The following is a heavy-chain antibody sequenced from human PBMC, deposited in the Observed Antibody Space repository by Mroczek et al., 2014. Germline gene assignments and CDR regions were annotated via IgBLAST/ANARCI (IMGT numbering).Heavy chain of an antibody. CDR3: AREGGSYKNWFDP. V-gene: IGHV4-59*01. J-gene: IGHJ5*02. D-gene: IGHD1-26*01. CDR2: IYYSGST. Sequence: QVQLVESGPGLVKPSETLSLTCTVSGGSISSYYWSWIRQPPGKGLEWIGYIYYSGSTNYNPSLKSRVTISVDTSKNQFSLKLSSVTAADTAVYYCAREGGSYKNWFDPWGQGTLVTVSS. CDR1: GGSISSYY.